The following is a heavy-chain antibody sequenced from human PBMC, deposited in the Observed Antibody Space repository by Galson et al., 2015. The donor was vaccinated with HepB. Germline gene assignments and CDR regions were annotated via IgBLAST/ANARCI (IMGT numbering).Heavy chain of an antibody. CDR1: GFTFSSYG. Sequence: SLRLSCAASGFTFSSYGMHWVRQAPGKGLEWVAVIWYDGSNKYYADSVKGRFTIPRDNSKNTLYLQMNSLRAEDTAVYYCARALDNWNDVNWFDPWGQGTLVTVSS. D-gene: IGHD1-1*01. V-gene: IGHV3-33*01. CDR3: ARALDNWNDVNWFDP. CDR2: IWYDGSNK. J-gene: IGHJ5*02.